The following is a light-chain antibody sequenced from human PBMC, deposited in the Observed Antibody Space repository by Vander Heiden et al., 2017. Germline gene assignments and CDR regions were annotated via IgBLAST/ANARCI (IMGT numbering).Light chain of an antibody. J-gene: IGLJ1*01. V-gene: IGLV10-54*02. Sequence: QAGLTQPPSVSKDLRQTATLTCTGNSNIVGNQGAAWLQQHQGHPPKLLSYRNNNRPSGISERFSAFRSGNTASLTITGLQPEDEADYYCSAWDSSLSVYVFGTGTKVTVL. CDR3: SAWDSSLSVYV. CDR2: RNN. CDR1: SNIVGNQG.